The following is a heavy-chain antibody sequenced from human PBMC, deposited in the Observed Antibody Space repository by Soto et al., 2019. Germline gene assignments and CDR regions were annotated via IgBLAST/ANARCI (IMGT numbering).Heavy chain of an antibody. CDR2: IYHSGSA. Sequence: PSETLSLTCTVSGGSISSGGYYWSWIRQHPGKGLEWIGYIYHSGSAYYNPSLKSRVTMSVDTSKNQFSLKLSSVTAADTAVYYCASRMLSGFDPWGQGILVTVSS. D-gene: IGHD3-16*02. CDR1: GGSISSGGYY. J-gene: IGHJ5*02. V-gene: IGHV4-31*03. CDR3: ASRMLSGFDP.